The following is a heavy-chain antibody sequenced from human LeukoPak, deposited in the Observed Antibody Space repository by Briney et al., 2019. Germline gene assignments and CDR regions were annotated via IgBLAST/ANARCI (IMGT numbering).Heavy chain of an antibody. V-gene: IGHV1-69*13. J-gene: IGHJ5*02. D-gene: IGHD6-19*01. CDR2: IIPIFGTA. CDR3: ASCVSGWYLGYGWFDP. CDR1: GYTFTGYY. Sequence: SVKVSCKASGYTFTGYYMHWVRQAPGQGLEWMGGIIPIFGTANYAQKFQGRVTITADESTSTAYMELSSLRSEDTAVYYCASCVSGWYLGYGWFDPWGQGTLVTVSS.